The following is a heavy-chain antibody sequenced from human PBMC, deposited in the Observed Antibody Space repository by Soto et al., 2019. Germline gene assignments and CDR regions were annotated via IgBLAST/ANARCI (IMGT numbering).Heavy chain of an antibody. CDR3: ARVIAAAGPGDEWFDP. D-gene: IGHD6-13*01. J-gene: IGHJ5*02. Sequence: PSETLSLTCIVSGGSISSNDFYWSWIRQHPGKGLEWIGYIYYSGNTYYNPSLKSRVTILVDTSKNQFSLKVSSVTAADTAVYYCARVIAAAGPGDEWFDPWGQGTLVTVSS. CDR1: GGSISSNDFY. V-gene: IGHV4-31*03. CDR2: IYYSGNT.